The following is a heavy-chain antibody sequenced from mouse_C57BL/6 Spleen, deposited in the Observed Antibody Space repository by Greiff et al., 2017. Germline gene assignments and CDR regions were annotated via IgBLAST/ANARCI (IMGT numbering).Heavy chain of an antibody. CDR3: AKDYDGTRCAY. V-gene: IGHV1-69*01. CDR2: IDPSDSYT. CDR1: GYTFTSYW. Sequence: QVQLQQPGAELVMPGASVKLSCKASGYTFTSYWMHWVKQRPGQGLEWIGEIDPSDSYTNYTQKFKGKSTLTVNKSSSTAYMQLSSLTSEDTADYYCAKDYDGTRCAYWGHGALVTVSA. D-gene: IGHD2-4*01. J-gene: IGHJ3*01.